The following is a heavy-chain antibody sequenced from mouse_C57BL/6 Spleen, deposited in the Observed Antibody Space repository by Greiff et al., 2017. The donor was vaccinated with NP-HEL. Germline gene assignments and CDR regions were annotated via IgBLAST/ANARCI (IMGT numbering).Heavy chain of an antibody. CDR2: ISSGGSYT. D-gene: IGHD2-5*01. J-gene: IGHJ2*01. Sequence: EVQGVESGGDLVKPGGSLKLSCAASGFTFSSYGMSWVRQTPDKRLEWVATISSGGSYTYYPDSVKGRFTISRDNAKNTLYLQMSSLKSEDTAMYYCARQGYSNYVNFDYWGQGTTLTVSS. CDR3: ARQGYSNYVNFDY. CDR1: GFTFSSYG. V-gene: IGHV5-6*01.